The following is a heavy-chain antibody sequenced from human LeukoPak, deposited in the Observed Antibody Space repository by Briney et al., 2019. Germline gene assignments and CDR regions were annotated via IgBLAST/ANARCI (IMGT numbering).Heavy chain of an antibody. V-gene: IGHV1-69*13. CDR2: IIPIFGTA. J-gene: IGHJ4*02. CDR3: ARVPKLGGLQVFDY. D-gene: IGHD4-11*01. CDR1: GGTFSSYA. Sequence: ASVKVSCKASGGTFSSYAISWVRQAPGQGLEWMGGIIPIFGTANYAQKFQGRVTITADESTSTAYMELSSLRSEDTAVYYCARVPKLGGLQVFDYWGQGTLVTVSS.